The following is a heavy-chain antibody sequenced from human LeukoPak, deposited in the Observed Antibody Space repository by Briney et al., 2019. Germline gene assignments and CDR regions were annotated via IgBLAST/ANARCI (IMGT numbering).Heavy chain of an antibody. Sequence: ASVKVSCKASGYTFTGYYIHWVRQAPGQGLEWMGWINRNSGDANYAQKFQGRATMTRDTSISTAYMELSSLRSEDTAVYYCARDSPHIPYCTNGVCYSHNWFDPWGQGTLVTVSS. J-gene: IGHJ5*02. CDR1: GYTFTGYY. CDR2: INRNSGDA. D-gene: IGHD2-8*01. V-gene: IGHV1-2*02. CDR3: ARDSPHIPYCTNGVCYSHNWFDP.